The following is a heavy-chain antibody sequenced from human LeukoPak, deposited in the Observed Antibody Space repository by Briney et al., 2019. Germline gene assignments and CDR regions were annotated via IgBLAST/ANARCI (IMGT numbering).Heavy chain of an antibody. CDR1: GGSFSGYY. CDR2: INHSGST. J-gene: IGHJ4*02. D-gene: IGHD3-3*01. V-gene: IGHV4-34*01. CDR3: AKQSGFTNHYFDY. Sequence: SETLSLTCAVYGGSFSGYYWSWIRQPPGKGLEWIGEINHSGSTNYNPSLKSRVTISVDTSKNQFSLKLSPVTAADTAVYYCAKQSGFTNHYFDYWGQGTLVTVSS.